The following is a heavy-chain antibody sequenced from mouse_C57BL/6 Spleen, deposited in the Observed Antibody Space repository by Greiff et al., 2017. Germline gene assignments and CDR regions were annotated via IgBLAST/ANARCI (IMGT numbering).Heavy chain of an antibody. V-gene: IGHV5-17*01. CDR1: GFTFSDYG. CDR3: ARRYDYDDGYYFDY. CDR2: ISSGSSTI. D-gene: IGHD2-4*01. J-gene: IGHJ2*01. Sequence: EVKLMESGGGLVKPGGSLKLSCAASGFTFSDYGMHWVRQAPEKGLEWVAYISSGSSTIYYADTVKGRFTISRDNAKNTLFLQMTSLRSEDTAMYYCARRYDYDDGYYFDYWGQGTTLTVSS.